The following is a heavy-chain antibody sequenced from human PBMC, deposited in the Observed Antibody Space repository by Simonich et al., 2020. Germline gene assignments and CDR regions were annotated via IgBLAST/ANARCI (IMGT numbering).Heavy chain of an antibody. D-gene: IGHD5-12*01. CDR1: GGSISSYY. Sequence: QVQLQESGPGLVKPSETLSLTCTVSGGSISSYYWSWIRQPPGKGLDWIGYFYYSGSTNYNPSLKSRVTISVDTSKNQFSLKLSSVTAADTAVYYCARHDRWLQFYFDYWGQGTLVTVSS. CDR2: FYYSGST. CDR3: ARHDRWLQFYFDY. V-gene: IGHV4-59*08. J-gene: IGHJ4*02.